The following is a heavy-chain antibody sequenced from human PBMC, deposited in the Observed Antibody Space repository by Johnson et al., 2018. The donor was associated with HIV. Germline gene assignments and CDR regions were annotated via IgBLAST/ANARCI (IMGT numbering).Heavy chain of an antibody. J-gene: IGHJ3*02. CDR1: GFTFDDYG. D-gene: IGHD6-13*01. CDR3: ARGWGGQQPI. CDR2: IRYDGSNK. V-gene: IGHV3-33*08. Sequence: QVQLVESGGGVVRPGGSLRLSCAAAGFTFDDYGMSWVRQAPGKGLEWVPLIRYDGSNKYYADSVKGRFTISRDNSKNTLYLQMNSLRAEDTATYYCARGWGGQQPIWGQGTMVTVSS.